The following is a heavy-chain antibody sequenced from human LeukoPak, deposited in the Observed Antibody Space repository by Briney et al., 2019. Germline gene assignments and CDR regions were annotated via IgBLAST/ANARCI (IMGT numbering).Heavy chain of an antibody. Sequence: GTSLRLSRATSGFIFNSYGMHWVRQAPGKGLEWVAFIWYDGSNQYYADSVKGRFTISRESSENTLYLHMNSLKVEDTAVYYCARDQGTLRFSEWFSEYWGQGTLVTVSS. CDR1: GFIFNSYG. CDR3: ARDQGTLRFSEWFSEY. D-gene: IGHD3-3*01. V-gene: IGHV3-33*01. J-gene: IGHJ4*02. CDR2: IWYDGSNQ.